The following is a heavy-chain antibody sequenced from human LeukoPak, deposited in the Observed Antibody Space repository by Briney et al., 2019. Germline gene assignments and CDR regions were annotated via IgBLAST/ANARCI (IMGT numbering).Heavy chain of an antibody. D-gene: IGHD6-6*01. J-gene: IGHJ4*02. CDR1: GFIFSSYW. CDR2: IKQDGSEK. V-gene: IGHV3-7*01. Sequence: GGSLRLSCAASGFIFSSYWMSWVRQAPGKGLEWVANIKQDGSEKYYVDSVKGRFTISRDNAKNSLYLQMNSLRAEDTAVYYCARDTIAAHAFDYWGQGTLVTVSS. CDR3: ARDTIAAHAFDY.